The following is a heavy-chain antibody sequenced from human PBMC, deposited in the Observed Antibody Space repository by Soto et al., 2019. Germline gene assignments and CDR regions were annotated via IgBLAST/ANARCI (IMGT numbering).Heavy chain of an antibody. CDR2: VYHSGTT. J-gene: IGHJ4*02. V-gene: IGHV4-4*02. CDR3: AVPGDGDFDY. Sequence: QVQLQESGPGLVEPSGTLYLTCTVSGAPIGTNNRWSWVRQPPGKGLAWIGEVYHSGTTNCNPCLKSRVTTSIYKARNLFSLRLTSMTAANTAVYYFAVPGDGDFDYWSQGTLVTVSS. CDR1: GAPIGTNNR.